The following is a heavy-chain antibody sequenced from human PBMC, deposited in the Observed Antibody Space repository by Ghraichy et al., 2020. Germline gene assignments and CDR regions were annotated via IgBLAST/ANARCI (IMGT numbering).Heavy chain of an antibody. CDR1: GGSISSYY. CDR2: ISYSGNT. Sequence: SQTLSLTCTVSGGSISSYYWSWIRQPPGKGLEWIGYISYSGNTNYNPSLNSRVTISVDTSKTQFSLKLSSVTAADTAVYYCARGGATVTAYFQHWGQGTLVTVSS. CDR3: ARGGATVTAYFQH. J-gene: IGHJ1*01. V-gene: IGHV4-59*01. D-gene: IGHD4-17*01.